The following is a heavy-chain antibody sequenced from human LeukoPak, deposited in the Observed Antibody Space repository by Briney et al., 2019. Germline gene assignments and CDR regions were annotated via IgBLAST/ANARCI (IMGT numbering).Heavy chain of an antibody. D-gene: IGHD2/OR15-2a*01. CDR1: GGSISSYY. CDR3: ARDGLIDAFDI. CDR2: IYYSGST. V-gene: IGHV4-59*01. J-gene: IGHJ3*02. Sequence: SATLSLTCTVSGGSISSYYWSWIRQPPGKGLEWIGYIYYSGSTNYNPSLKSRVTISVDTSKNQFSLKLSSVTAADTAVYYCARDGLIDAFDIWGQGTMVTVSS.